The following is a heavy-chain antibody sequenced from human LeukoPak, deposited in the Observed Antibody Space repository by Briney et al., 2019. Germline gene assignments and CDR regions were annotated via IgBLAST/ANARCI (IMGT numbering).Heavy chain of an antibody. CDR2: FDPEDGET. Sequence: ASVKVSFKVSGYTLTKLSMHWVRQAPGKGLEWMGGFDPEDGETIYAQKFQGRVTMTSDTSTDKTYMELSSLRSEDTALYYCPTGVYDSCGYEEVDYWGQGTLVTVSS. J-gene: IGHJ4*02. CDR1: GYTLTKLS. D-gene: IGHD3-22*01. V-gene: IGHV1-24*01. CDR3: PTGVYDSCGYEEVDY.